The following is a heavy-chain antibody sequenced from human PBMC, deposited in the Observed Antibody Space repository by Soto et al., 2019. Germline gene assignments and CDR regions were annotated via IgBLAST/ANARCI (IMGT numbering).Heavy chain of an antibody. CDR2: ISGSGGST. V-gene: IGHV3-23*01. J-gene: IGHJ6*03. D-gene: IGHD2-2*02. CDR3: AKDPRYCSSTSCYTTYYYYYMDV. Sequence: PGGSLRLSCAASGFTFSSYAMSWVRQAPGKGLEWVSAISGSGGSTYYADSVKGRFTTSRDNSKNTLYLQMNSLRAEDTAVYYCAKDPRYCSSTSCYTTYYYYYMDVWGKGTTVTVSS. CDR1: GFTFSSYA.